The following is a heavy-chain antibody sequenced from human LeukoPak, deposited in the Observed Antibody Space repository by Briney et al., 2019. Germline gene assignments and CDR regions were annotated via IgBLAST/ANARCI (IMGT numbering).Heavy chain of an antibody. V-gene: IGHV3-9*01. J-gene: IGHJ4*02. CDR2: ISWNSGSI. CDR3: AKEKASVIAALDY. Sequence: GRSLRLSCAASGFTFDDYAMHWVRQAPGKGLEWVSGISWNSGSIGYADSVKGRFTISRDNAKNSLYLQMNSLRAEDTALYYCAKEKASVIAALDYWGQGTLVTVSS. CDR1: GFTFDDYA. D-gene: IGHD6-6*01.